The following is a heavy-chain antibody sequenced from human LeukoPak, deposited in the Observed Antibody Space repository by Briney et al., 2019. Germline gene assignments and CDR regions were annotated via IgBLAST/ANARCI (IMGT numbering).Heavy chain of an antibody. CDR2: ISSSSSTI. D-gene: IGHD6-19*01. J-gene: IGHJ1*01. Sequence: PGGSLRLSCAASGFTFSSYSMNWVRQAPGKGLEWVSYISSSSSTIYYADSVKGRFTISRDNAKNSLYLQMNSLRAEDTAVYYCARGRAVAGPRPPSEYFQHWGQGTLVTVSS. V-gene: IGHV3-48*01. CDR1: GFTFSSYS. CDR3: ARGRAVAGPRPPSEYFQH.